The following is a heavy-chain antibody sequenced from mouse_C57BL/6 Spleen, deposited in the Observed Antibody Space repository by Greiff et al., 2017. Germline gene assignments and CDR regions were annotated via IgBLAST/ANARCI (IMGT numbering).Heavy chain of an antibody. V-gene: IGHV1-54*01. J-gene: IGHJ2*01. D-gene: IGHD1-1*01. CDR2: INPGSGGT. Sequence: VKLMESGAELVRPGTSVKVSCKASGYAFTNYLIEWVKQRPGQGLEWIGVINPGSGGTNYNEKFKGKATLTADKSSSTAYMQLSSLTSEDSAVYFCARSETVAHYFDYWGQGTTLTVSS. CDR3: ARSETVAHYFDY. CDR1: GYAFTNYL.